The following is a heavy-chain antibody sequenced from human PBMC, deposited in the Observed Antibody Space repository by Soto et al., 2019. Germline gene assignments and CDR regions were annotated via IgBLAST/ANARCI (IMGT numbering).Heavy chain of an antibody. CDR2: INHSGST. J-gene: IGHJ6*02. CDR3: ARVGRGPEGYRIWFGEFYYYGMDV. CDR1: GGSFSGYY. D-gene: IGHD3-10*01. V-gene: IGHV4-34*01. Sequence: QVQLQQWGAGLLKPSGTLSLTCAVYGGSFSGYYWSWIRQPPGKGLEWIGEINHSGSTNYNPSLKMRVTISVDTSKHQFSLELSSVTAADTAVYYCARVGRGPEGYRIWFGEFYYYGMDVWGQGTTVTVSS.